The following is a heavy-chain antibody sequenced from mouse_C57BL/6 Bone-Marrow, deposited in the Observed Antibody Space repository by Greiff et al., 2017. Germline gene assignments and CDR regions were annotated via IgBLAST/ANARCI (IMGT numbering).Heavy chain of an antibody. V-gene: IGHV1-63*01. CDR1: GYTFTNYW. D-gene: IGHD1-1*01. Sequence: QVQLQQSGAELVRPGTSVKKSCKASGYTFTNYWIGWAKQRPGHGLEWIGDIYPGGGYTNYNEKFKGKATLTADKSSSTAYMQFSSLTSEDSAIYYCARGAVVAPYAMDYWGQGTSVTVSS. CDR2: IYPGGGYT. J-gene: IGHJ4*01. CDR3: ARGAVVAPYAMDY.